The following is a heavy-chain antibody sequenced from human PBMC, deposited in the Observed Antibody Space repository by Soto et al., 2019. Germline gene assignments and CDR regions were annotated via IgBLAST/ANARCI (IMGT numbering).Heavy chain of an antibody. CDR2: ISSSSSYI. Sequence: PGGSLRLSCAASGFTFSSYSMNWVRQAPGKGLEWVASISSSSSYIYYADSVKGRFTISRDNAKNSLYLQMNSQRAEDTAVCYCAKIRAAADGTYYFYYYAIDVWGQGTTVTVSS. CDR3: AKIRAAADGTYYFYYYAIDV. CDR1: GFTFSSYS. V-gene: IGHV3-21*01. J-gene: IGHJ6*02. D-gene: IGHD6-13*01.